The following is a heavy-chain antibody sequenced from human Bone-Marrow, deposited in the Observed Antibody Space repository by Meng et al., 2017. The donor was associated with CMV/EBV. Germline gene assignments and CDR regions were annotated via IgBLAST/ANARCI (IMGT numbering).Heavy chain of an antibody. V-gene: IGHV3-23*01. Sequence: GESLKISCAASGFTFSSYAMSWVRQAPGKGLEWVSAISGSGGSTYYADSVKGRFTISRDNSKNTLYLQMNSLRAEDTAVYYCAKGPYCSSTSCYTSWDFDYWGQGTLVTVSS. CDR2: ISGSGGST. D-gene: IGHD2-2*02. J-gene: IGHJ4*02. CDR1: GFTFSSYA. CDR3: AKGPYCSSTSCYTSWDFDY.